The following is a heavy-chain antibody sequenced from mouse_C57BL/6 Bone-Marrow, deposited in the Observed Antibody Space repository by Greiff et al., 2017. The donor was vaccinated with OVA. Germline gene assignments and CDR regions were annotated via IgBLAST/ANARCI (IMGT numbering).Heavy chain of an antibody. CDR3: ARVSLKYPHWYFDV. D-gene: IGHD1-3*01. J-gene: IGHJ1*03. V-gene: IGHV5-16*01. Sequence: EVKLMESEGGLVQPGSSMKLSCTASGFTFSDYYMAWVRQVPEKGLEWVANINYDGSSTYYLDSLKSRFIISRDNAKNILYLQMSSLKSEDTATYYCARVSLKYPHWYFDVWGTGTTVTVSS. CDR1: GFTFSDYY. CDR2: INYDGSST.